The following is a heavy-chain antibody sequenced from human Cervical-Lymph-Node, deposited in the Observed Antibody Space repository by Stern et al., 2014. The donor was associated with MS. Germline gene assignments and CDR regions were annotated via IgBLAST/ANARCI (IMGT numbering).Heavy chain of an antibody. J-gene: IGHJ4*02. D-gene: IGHD5-18*01. V-gene: IGHV1-2*06. Sequence: QMQLVQSGAEVKKPGASVKVSCKAAGYSFTGNYIHWPRQAPGQGLEWMGRTNPNSGDSNYALKFQGRVTMTRDTSISTAYMNLNRLGIDDTAVYYCARERGRAGPAMADYWGQGTLVTVSS. CDR1: GYSFTGNY. CDR2: TNPNSGDS. CDR3: ARERGRAGPAMADY.